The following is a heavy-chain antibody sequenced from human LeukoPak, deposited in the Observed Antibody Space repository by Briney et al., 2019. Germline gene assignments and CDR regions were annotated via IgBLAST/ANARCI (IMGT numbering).Heavy chain of an antibody. CDR3: VRDGEGVAISVNYWFDR. Sequence: ASVKVSCKASGFTFTSYDINWVRQASGQGLEWMGWMNPNNGNTGYAQKFQGRVTMTRDTSISTAYMELRGLRSEDTAVYYCVRDGEGVAISVNYWFDRLAQVSLVIVS. CDR1: GFTFTSYD. V-gene: IGHV1-8*01. J-gene: IGHJ5*02. D-gene: IGHD3-10*01. CDR2: MNPNNGNT.